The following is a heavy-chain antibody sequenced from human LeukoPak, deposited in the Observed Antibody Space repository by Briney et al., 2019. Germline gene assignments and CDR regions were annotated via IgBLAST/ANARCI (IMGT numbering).Heavy chain of an antibody. V-gene: IGHV4-59*11. CDR3: ATIKHGQIFGYFDF. D-gene: IGHD3-16*01. CDR2: VIDSVRT. CDR1: GASISSHY. Sequence: SETLSLTCTASGASISSHYWSWLRQPPGKGLEWIGYVIDSVRTKDNPSLQSRLTLSADTSKNEFSLRLSSVTAADTAVYYCATIKHGQIFGYFDFWGQGIKVTVSS. J-gene: IGHJ4*02.